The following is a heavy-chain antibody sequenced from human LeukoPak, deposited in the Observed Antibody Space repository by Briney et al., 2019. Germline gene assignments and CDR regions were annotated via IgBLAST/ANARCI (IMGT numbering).Heavy chain of an antibody. V-gene: IGHV4-59*01. CDR1: GGSISSYY. CDR3: ARVGSSGWYYYGMDV. D-gene: IGHD6-19*01. J-gene: IGHJ6*02. CDR2: IYYSGST. Sequence: PETLSLTCTVSGGSISSYYWSWIRQPPGKGLEWIGYIYYSGSTNYNPSLKSRVTISVDTSKNQFSLKLSSVTAADTAVYYCARVGSSGWYYYGMDVWGQGTTVTVSS.